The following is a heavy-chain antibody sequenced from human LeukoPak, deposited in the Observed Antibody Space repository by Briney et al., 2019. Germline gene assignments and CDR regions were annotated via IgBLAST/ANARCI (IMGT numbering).Heavy chain of an antibody. CDR2: ISDSGGST. D-gene: IGHD5-12*01. Sequence: GGSLRLSCEASGFTFSSYAMSWVRQAPGKGLEWVSDISDSGGSTYYADSVKGRFTISRDNSKNTLYLQMNSLRAEDTAVYYCAKVRRGGGYDSPPSDAFDIWGQGTMVTVSS. J-gene: IGHJ3*02. CDR1: GFTFSSYA. CDR3: AKVRRGGGYDSPPSDAFDI. V-gene: IGHV3-23*01.